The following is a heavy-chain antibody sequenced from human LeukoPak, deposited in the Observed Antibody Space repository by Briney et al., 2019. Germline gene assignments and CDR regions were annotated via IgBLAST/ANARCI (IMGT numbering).Heavy chain of an antibody. D-gene: IGHD6-13*01. J-gene: IGHJ5*02. CDR2: IYYSGST. Sequence: PSETLSLTCTVSGGSISSSSYYRGWIRQPPGKGLEWIGSIYYSGSTYYNPSLKSRVTISVDTSKNQFSLKLGSVTAADTAVYYCARHDRGPDGAAAGINWFDPWGQGTLVTVSS. CDR3: ARHDRGPDGAAAGINWFDP. V-gene: IGHV4-39*01. CDR1: GGSISSSSYY.